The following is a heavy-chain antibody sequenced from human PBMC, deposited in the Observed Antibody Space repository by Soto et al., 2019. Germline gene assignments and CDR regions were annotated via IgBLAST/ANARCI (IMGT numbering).Heavy chain of an antibody. CDR3: ARDVVYYDFWSGYSPYYFDY. CDR1: GFTFSSYS. J-gene: IGHJ4*02. Sequence: EVQLVESGGGLVKPGGSLRLSCAASGFTFSSYSMNWVRRAPGKGLEWVSSISSSSSYIYYADSVKGRFTISRDNAKNSLYLQMNSLRAEDTAVYYCARDVVYYDFWSGYSPYYFDYWGQGTLVTVSS. V-gene: IGHV3-21*01. CDR2: ISSSSSYI. D-gene: IGHD3-3*01.